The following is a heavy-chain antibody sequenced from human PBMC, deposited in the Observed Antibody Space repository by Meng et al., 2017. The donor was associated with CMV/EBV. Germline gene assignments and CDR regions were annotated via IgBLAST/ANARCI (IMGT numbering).Heavy chain of an antibody. V-gene: IGHV3-21*01. CDR1: GFTFSSYA. Sequence: GESLKISCAASGFTFSSYAMSWVRQAPGKGLEWVSSISSSSSYIYYADSVKGRFTISRDNAKNSLYLQMNSLRAEDTAVYYCARDRGKEYQLLDDYYYYGMDVWGQGTTVTVSS. J-gene: IGHJ6*02. CDR3: ARDRGKEYQLLDDYYYYGMDV. D-gene: IGHD2-2*01. CDR2: ISSSSSYI.